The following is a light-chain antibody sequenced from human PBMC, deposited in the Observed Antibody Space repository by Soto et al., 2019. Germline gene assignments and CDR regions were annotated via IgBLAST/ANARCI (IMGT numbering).Light chain of an antibody. Sequence: QSALTQPASVSGSPGQSITISCTGSSSDIGAYNYVSWFQQYPGKAPKLIISEVSNRPSGVSNRFSGSKSGNAASLTISGLQTEDEADYFCFSFTTDWTHLFGTGTKVTVL. CDR3: FSFTTDWTHL. J-gene: IGLJ1*01. CDR2: EVS. V-gene: IGLV2-14*01. CDR1: SSDIGAYNY.